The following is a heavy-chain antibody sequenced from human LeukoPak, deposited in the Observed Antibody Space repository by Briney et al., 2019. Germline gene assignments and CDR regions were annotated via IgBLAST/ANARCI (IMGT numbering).Heavy chain of an antibody. CDR1: GYTFSGYY. V-gene: IGHV1-2*06. CDR2: INPNSGGT. D-gene: IGHD3-22*01. J-gene: IGHJ3*02. CDR3: ARERYYGSSGYSNAFDI. Sequence: ASVKVSCKASGYTFSGYYMHWVRQAPGQGLEWMGRINPNSGGTNYAQKFQGRVTMTRDTSISTAYMELSRLRSDDTAVYYCARERYYGSSGYSNAFDIWGQGTMVTVSS.